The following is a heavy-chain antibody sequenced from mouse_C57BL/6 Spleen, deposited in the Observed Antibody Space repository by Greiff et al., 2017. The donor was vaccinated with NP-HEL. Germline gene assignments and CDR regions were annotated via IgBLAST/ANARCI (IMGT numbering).Heavy chain of an antibody. CDR3: ARHKGSNYDYDGGNFDY. J-gene: IGHJ2*01. CDR1: GFTFSSYG. CDR2: ISSGGSYT. Sequence: EVQLVESGGDLVKPGGSLKLSCAASGFTFSSYGMSWVRQTPDKRLEWVATISSGGSYTYYPDSVKGRFTISRDNAKNTLYLQMSSLKSEDTAMYYCARHKGSNYDYDGGNFDYWGQGTTLTVSS. V-gene: IGHV5-6*01. D-gene: IGHD2-4*01.